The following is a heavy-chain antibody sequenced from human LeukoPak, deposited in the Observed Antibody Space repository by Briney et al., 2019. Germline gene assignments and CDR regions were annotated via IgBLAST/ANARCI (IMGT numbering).Heavy chain of an antibody. D-gene: IGHD5-18*01. CDR3: AKDRGYSYGWVYYYMDV. J-gene: IGHJ6*03. CDR1: GYTFTTYD. Sequence: ASVKVSCKASGYTFTTYDITWVRQATGQGLEWMGWMNPNSGNTAYAQKFQGRVTITRNTSISTAYMELSSLRSEDTAVYYCAKDRGYSYGWVYYYMDVWGKGTTVTVSS. V-gene: IGHV1-8*03. CDR2: MNPNSGNT.